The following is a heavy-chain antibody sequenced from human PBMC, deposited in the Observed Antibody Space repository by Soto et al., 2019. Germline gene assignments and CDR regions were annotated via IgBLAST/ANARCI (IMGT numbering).Heavy chain of an antibody. Sequence: GKVACTASGDTVTGYAMPWVRQAPGQRVEWMGWINAVNGNTKYSQKFQGRFNITRDTSASTAYMELSSLRSEDTAVYYCARDGSMGSIAAAGRYYYYGMDVWGQGTTVTVSS. CDR1: GDTVTGYA. V-gene: IGHV1-3*01. CDR3: ARDGSMGSIAAAGRYYYYGMDV. CDR2: INAVNGNT. J-gene: IGHJ6*02. D-gene: IGHD6-13*01.